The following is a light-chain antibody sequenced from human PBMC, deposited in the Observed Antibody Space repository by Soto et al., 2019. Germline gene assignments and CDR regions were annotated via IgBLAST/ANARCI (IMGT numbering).Light chain of an antibody. V-gene: IGLV2-14*01. J-gene: IGLJ1*01. CDR2: DVS. Sequence: QSVLTQPAPVSWSPGQSITISCTGTSSDVGAYNYVSWYQQHPGQAPKLMICDVSNRPSGVSNRFSGPKSGNTASLTISGLQAEDEADYYCSSYTSSSTLVFGTGTKVTVL. CDR1: SSDVGAYNY. CDR3: SSYTSSSTLV.